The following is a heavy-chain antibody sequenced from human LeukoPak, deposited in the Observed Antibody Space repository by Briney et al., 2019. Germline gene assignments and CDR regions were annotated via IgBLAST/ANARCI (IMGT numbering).Heavy chain of an antibody. D-gene: IGHD3-22*01. CDR2: INTGNGNI. J-gene: IGHJ4*02. V-gene: IGHV1-3*03. CDR3: ARGRHYYDSSGYDPELDY. CDR1: GYTFTSYA. Sequence: ASVKVSCKASGYTFTSYAVHWVRQAPGQRLEWMGWINTGNGNIKYSQEFQGRVTITRHTSASTAYMELSSLRSEDTAVYYCARGRHYYDSSGYDPELDYWGQGTLVTVSS.